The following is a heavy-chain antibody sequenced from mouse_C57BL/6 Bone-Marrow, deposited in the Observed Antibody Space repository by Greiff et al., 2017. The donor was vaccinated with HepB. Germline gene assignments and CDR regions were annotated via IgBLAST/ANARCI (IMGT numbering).Heavy chain of an antibody. CDR1: GYTFTSYW. Sequence: QVQLQQPGAELVKPGASVKLSCKASGYTFTSYWMHWVKQRPGQGLEWIGMIHPNSGSTNYNEKFKSKAILTVDKSSSTAYMQLSSLTSEDSAVYYCARPPIYYYGSSYHFDYWGQGTTLTVSS. D-gene: IGHD1-1*01. CDR3: ARPPIYYYGSSYHFDY. J-gene: IGHJ2*01. V-gene: IGHV1-64*01. CDR2: IHPNSGST.